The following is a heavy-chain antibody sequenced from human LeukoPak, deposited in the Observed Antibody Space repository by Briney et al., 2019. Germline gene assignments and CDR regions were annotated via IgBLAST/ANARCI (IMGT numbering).Heavy chain of an antibody. D-gene: IGHD3-10*01. CDR1: GFTFSDFS. CDR2: IRKDGSNK. V-gene: IGHV3-7*01. J-gene: IGHJ4*02. CDR3: ARDRPGLFSDY. Sequence: PGGSLRLSCAVSGFTFSDFSMGWVRQAPGKGLEWVAHIRKDGSNKNYLDSVKGRFTVSRDNAKNSVYLQMNSLRDEDTAVYYCARDRPGLFSDYWGQGTPVTVSS.